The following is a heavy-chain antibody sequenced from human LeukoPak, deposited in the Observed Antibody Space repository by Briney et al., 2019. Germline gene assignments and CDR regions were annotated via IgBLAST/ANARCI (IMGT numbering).Heavy chain of an antibody. CDR1: GFTFSRYW. CDR2: IKQDGSEK. CDR3: ASWEGSSWFDY. D-gene: IGHD6-13*01. Sequence: PGGSLRLSCAGSGFTFSRYWMSWVRQAPGKGLEWVANIKQDGSEKSYVDSVKSRFTISRDNAKNSLYLQMDSLRAEDTAVYYCASWEGSSWFDYWGQGTLVTVSS. J-gene: IGHJ4*02. V-gene: IGHV3-7*01.